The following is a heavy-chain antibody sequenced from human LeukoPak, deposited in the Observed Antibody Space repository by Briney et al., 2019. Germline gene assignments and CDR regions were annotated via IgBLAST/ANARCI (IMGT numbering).Heavy chain of an antibody. Sequence: PGGSLRLSCAASGFTCSYCWMSWVRQALGKGLEWVACMKNDGSEEYYVDSVRGRVTISRDNARNSLFIQMNSLRAEDTTVYYCAALDTATTTAGYWGQGTLVTVSS. CDR1: GFTCSYCW. J-gene: IGHJ4*02. V-gene: IGHV3-7*01. CDR3: AALDTATTTAGY. D-gene: IGHD5-18*01. CDR2: MKNDGSEE.